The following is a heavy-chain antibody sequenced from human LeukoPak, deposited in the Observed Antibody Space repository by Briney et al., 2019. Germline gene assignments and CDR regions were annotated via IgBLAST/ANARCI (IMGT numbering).Heavy chain of an antibody. CDR1: GASISSSNYY. V-gene: IGHV4-39*01. CDR3: AKSKGYGLIDY. J-gene: IGHJ4*02. CDR2: IYSSGYT. D-gene: IGHD5-12*01. Sequence: SETLSLTCAVSGASISSSNYYWGWVRQSSGKGLEWIGNIYSSGYTYYNASLKSRVTMYIDTSKNQFSLKLSSVTAADTAMYYCAKSKGYGLIDYWGQGTLVTVSS.